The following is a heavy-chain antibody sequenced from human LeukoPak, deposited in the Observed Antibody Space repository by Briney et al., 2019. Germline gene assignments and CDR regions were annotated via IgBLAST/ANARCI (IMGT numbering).Heavy chain of an antibody. CDR2: IYYSGST. CDR1: GGSISSYY. J-gene: IGHJ4*02. V-gene: IGHV4-59*01. CDR3: ARGSRTAMVTD. D-gene: IGHD5-18*01. Sequence: KPSETLSLTCTVSGGSISSYYWSWIRQPPGKGLEWIGYIYYSGSTNYNPSLKSRVTISVDTSKNQFSLKLSSVTAADTAVYYCARGSRTAMVTDWGQGTLVTVSS.